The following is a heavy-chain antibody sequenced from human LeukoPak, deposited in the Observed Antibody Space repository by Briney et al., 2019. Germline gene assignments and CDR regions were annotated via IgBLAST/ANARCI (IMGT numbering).Heavy chain of an antibody. Sequence: ASVKVSCKASGYTFTSYYMHWVRQAPGQGLEWMGIINPSGGSTSYAQKFQGRVTMTRDMSTSTVYMELSSLRSEDTAVYYCARDDVPYGSWARNFDYWGQGTLVTVSS. CDR2: INPSGGST. V-gene: IGHV1-46*01. CDR3: ARDDVPYGSWARNFDY. J-gene: IGHJ4*02. D-gene: IGHD6-6*01. CDR1: GYTFTSYY.